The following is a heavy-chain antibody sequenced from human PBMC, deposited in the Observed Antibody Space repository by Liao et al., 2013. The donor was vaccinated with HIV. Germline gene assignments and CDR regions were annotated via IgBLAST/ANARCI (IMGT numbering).Heavy chain of an antibody. CDR1: GGSISSYY. CDR2: IYTSGTT. J-gene: IGHJ4*02. D-gene: IGHD3-10*01. V-gene: IGHV4-4*07. Sequence: QVQLQESGPGLVKPSETLSLTCTVSGGSISSYYWSWIRQPAGKGLEWIGRIYTSGTTNYNPSLKSRVTISVDTSKNQFSLRLSSVTAADTAVYYCARVLYGSGTLVLDYWGQGTLVTVSS. CDR3: ARVLYGSGTLVLDY.